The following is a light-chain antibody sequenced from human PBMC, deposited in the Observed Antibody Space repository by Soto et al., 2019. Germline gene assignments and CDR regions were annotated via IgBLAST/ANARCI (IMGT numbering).Light chain of an antibody. CDR3: MQALQTPLT. Sequence: DIVMTQSPLSLPVTPGEPASISCRSSQSLLHSNGYNYLDWYLQKPGQSPQLLIYLGSNRASGGXDXXSGSGSGTDFTLKISRVEAEDVGVYYCMQALQTPLTFGGGTKVEIK. J-gene: IGKJ4*01. V-gene: IGKV2-28*01. CDR1: QSLLHSNGYNY. CDR2: LGS.